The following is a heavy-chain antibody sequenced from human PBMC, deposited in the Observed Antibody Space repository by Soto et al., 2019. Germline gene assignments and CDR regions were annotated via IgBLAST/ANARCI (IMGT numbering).Heavy chain of an antibody. CDR3: ARDGIYDYVWGGYRRQPYYFDY. Sequence: GGSLRLSCAASGFTFSSYSMNWVRQAPGKGLEWVSYISSSSSTIYYADSVKGRFTISRDNAKNSPYLQMNSLRDEDMAVYYCARDGIYDYVWGGYRRQPYYFDYWGQGTLVTVSS. D-gene: IGHD3-16*02. V-gene: IGHV3-48*02. CDR2: ISSSSSTI. J-gene: IGHJ4*02. CDR1: GFTFSSYS.